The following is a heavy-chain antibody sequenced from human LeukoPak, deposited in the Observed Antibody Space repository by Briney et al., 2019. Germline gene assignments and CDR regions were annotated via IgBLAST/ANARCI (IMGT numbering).Heavy chain of an antibody. CDR3: ARVGDHYHWYLDV. V-gene: IGHV3-53*01. J-gene: IGHJ2*01. CDR1: GFSVSTNY. D-gene: IGHD3-10*01. Sequence: GGSLRLSWEGSGFSVSTNYMNWVRQAPGKGLEWVSILYSGSSTYYTDSVKGRFTVSRDDSKNTLFLHMNSLGVEDTAVYYCARVGDHYHWYLDVWGRGTLVTVSS. CDR2: LYSGSST.